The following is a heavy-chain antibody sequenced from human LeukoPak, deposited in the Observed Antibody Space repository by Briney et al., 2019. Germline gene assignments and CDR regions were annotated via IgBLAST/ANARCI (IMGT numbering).Heavy chain of an antibody. J-gene: IGHJ5*02. Sequence: ASVRVSCKVSGYTLTELSMHWVRQAPGKGLEWMGGFDPEDGETIYAQKFQGRVTMTEDTSTDTAYMELSSLRSEDTAVYYCATSKPNSSGWYRLNWFDPWGQGTLVTVPS. CDR3: ATSKPNSSGWYRLNWFDP. CDR2: FDPEDGET. CDR1: GYTLTELS. V-gene: IGHV1-24*01. D-gene: IGHD6-19*01.